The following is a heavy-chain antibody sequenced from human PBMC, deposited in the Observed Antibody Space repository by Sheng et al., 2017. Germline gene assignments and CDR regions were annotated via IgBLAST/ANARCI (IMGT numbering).Heavy chain of an antibody. CDR3: ARGYYYGSGSYDHYYYYGMDV. Sequence: QVQLVQSGAEVKKPGSSVKVSCKASGGTFSSYAISWVRQAPGQGLEWMGIINPSGGSTSYAQKFQGRVTMTRDTSTSTVYMELSSLRSEDTAVYYCARGYYYGSGSYDHYYYYGMDVWDQGP. CDR1: GGTFSSYA. V-gene: IGHV1-46*01. J-gene: IGHJ6*02. D-gene: IGHD3-10*01. CDR2: INPSGGST.